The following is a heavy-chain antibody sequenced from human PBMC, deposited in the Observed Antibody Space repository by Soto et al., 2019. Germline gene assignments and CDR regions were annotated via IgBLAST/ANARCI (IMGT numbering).Heavy chain of an antibody. CDR2: INPNSGDT. V-gene: IGHV1-2*02. J-gene: IGHJ6*02. CDR1: GYTFTGYY. Sequence: AASVKVSCKASGYTFTGYYVHWLRQAPGQGLEWMGWINPNSGDTYLAQRFQGRVTMNRDTSIGTAYMELRGLTSDDTAEYYCAKGGAIVAAGTRVYLYNAMDVWGQGTTVTV. D-gene: IGHD1-26*01. CDR3: AKGGAIVAAGTRVYLYNAMDV.